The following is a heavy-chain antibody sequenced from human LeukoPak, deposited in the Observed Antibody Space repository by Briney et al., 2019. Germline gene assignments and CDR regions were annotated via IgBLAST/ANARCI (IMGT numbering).Heavy chain of an antibody. J-gene: IGHJ5*02. V-gene: IGHV1-2*02. CDR1: GYTFTGYY. CDR2: INPNSGGT. Sequence: ASVKVSCKASGYTFTGYYMHWVRQAPGQGLEWMGWINPNSGGTNYAQKPQGRVTMTTDTSTSTAYMELGSLRSDDTAVYYCARDGTYYDFWSGLQNWFDPWGQGTLVTVSS. D-gene: IGHD3-3*01. CDR3: ARDGTYYDFWSGLQNWFDP.